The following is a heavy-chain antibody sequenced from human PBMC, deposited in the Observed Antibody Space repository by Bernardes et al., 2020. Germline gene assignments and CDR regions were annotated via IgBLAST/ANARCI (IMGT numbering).Heavy chain of an antibody. J-gene: IGHJ4*02. CDR2: IYPGDSET. D-gene: IGHD4-4*01. CDR1: GYTFTSYW. CDR3: ARHATVLTPGSFDH. Sequence: GESLKISCEASGYTFTSYWIGWVRQMPGKGLEWMGIIYPGDSETRYSPSFQGQVNISADKSISTAYLQWSSLKASDTAMYYCARHATVLTPGSFDHWGQGTLVTVSS. V-gene: IGHV5-51*01.